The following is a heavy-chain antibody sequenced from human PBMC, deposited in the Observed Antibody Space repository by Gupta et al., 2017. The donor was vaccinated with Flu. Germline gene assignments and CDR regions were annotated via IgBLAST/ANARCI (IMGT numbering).Heavy chain of an antibody. CDR2: INTDGSSI. CDR3: ARAPHPDDLGDNTFDI. V-gene: IGHV3-74*01. CDR1: YW. D-gene: IGHD1-26*01. J-gene: IGHJ3*02. Sequence: YWMHWVRQAPGKGPVWVSRINTDGSSINYADSVKGRFTISRDNAKNTLYLQMNSLRAEDTAVYYCARAPHPDDLGDNTFDIWGQGTMVTVSS.